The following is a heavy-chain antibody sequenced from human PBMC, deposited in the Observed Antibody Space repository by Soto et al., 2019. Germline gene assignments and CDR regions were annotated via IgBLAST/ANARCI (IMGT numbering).Heavy chain of an antibody. J-gene: IGHJ4*02. D-gene: IGHD3-3*01. CDR3: ARGSGYYRNFDS. Sequence: QVQLQESGPGLVKPSQTLSLTCYVSGGSITSGGYSWTWIRHQPGKALQWIGYIFDSGSAYYNPPIKSRPTMSVEAGKCLFSLELSSVTAADTAVYYCARGSGYYRNFDSWGQGTLGSVSS. V-gene: IGHV4-31*02. CDR2: IFDSGSA. CDR1: GGSITSGGYS.